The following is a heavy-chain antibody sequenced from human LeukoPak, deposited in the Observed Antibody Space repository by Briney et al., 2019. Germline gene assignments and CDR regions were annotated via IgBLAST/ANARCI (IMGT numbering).Heavy chain of an antibody. CDR1: GFTFDAFG. J-gene: IGHJ4*02. D-gene: IGHD7-27*01. Sequence: GGSLRLSCAASGFTFDAFGMTWVRQAPGKGLEWVSAIRGGAGSTGYADSVKGRFTISRDNAKNSLYLQMNSLRVEDTALYYCARVWAWGSGNYFDNWGQGTLVTVSS. CDR2: IRGGAGST. V-gene: IGHV3-20*04. CDR3: ARVWAWGSGNYFDN.